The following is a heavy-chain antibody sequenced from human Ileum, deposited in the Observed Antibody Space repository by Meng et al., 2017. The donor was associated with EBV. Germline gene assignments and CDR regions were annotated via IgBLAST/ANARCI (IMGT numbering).Heavy chain of an antibody. CDR2: MNSYTGNA. D-gene: IGHD3-16*01. CDR3: ARGSGAGGRDWFDP. J-gene: IGHJ5*02. V-gene: IGHV1-8*01. CDR1: GYTFIKHD. Sequence: QVELVQSGAEVKKPGASVKVTCKASGYTFIKHDINWVRQAAGQGLESIGWMNSYTGNAGYAQKFRGRVTMTRDTSINTAYLEVISLTSEDTAVYYCARGSGAGGRDWFDPWGQGTLVTVSS.